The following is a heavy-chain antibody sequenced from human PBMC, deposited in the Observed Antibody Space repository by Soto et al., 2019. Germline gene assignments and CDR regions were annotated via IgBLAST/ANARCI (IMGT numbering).Heavy chain of an antibody. V-gene: IGHV3-9*01. CDR3: AKGPKKMPYYYYMDV. CDR2: ISWNSGSI. D-gene: IGHD2-2*01. CDR1: GFTFDDYA. Sequence: GGSLRLSCAASGFTFDDYAMHWVRQAPGKGLEWVSGISWNSGSIGYADSVKGRFTISRDNAKNSLYLQMNSLRAGDTALYYCAKGPKKMPYYYYMDVWGKGTTVTVSS. J-gene: IGHJ6*03.